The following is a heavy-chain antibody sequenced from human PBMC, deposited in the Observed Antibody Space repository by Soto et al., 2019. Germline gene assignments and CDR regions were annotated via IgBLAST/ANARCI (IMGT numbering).Heavy chain of an antibody. CDR3: AHRVDYRGSWNTGYFDY. CDR2: IYWDDDK. Sequence: QITLKESGPTLVKPTQTLTLTCSFSGFSLSTTGVAVGWIRQPPGKALECLVLIYWDDDKRYSPSLKSRLTITRDTSKNQVVLTMTDMDPVDTPTYYCAHRVDYRGSWNTGYFDYWGQGTLVTVSS. V-gene: IGHV2-5*02. CDR1: GFSLSTTGVA. D-gene: IGHD2-15*01. J-gene: IGHJ4*02.